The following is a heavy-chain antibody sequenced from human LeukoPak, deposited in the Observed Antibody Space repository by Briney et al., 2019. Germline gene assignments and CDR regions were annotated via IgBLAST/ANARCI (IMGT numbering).Heavy chain of an antibody. V-gene: IGHV4-59*01. D-gene: IGHD2-21*01. CDR1: GGSISSYY. J-gene: IGHJ5*02. Sequence: SETLSLTCTVSGGSISSYYWSWIRQPPGKGLEWIGYIYYSGSTNYNPSLKSRVTISVDTSKNQFSLKLSSVTAADTAVYYCARELFAYCGGDCYSTGWFDPWGQGTLVTVSS. CDR2: IYYSGST. CDR3: ARELFAYCGGDCYSTGWFDP.